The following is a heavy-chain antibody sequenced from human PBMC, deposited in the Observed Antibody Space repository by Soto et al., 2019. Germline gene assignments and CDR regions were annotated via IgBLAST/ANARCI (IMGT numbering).Heavy chain of an antibody. D-gene: IGHD3-22*01. CDR1: GFTFSSYA. Sequence: EVQLLESGGGLVQPGGSLRLSCAASGFTFSSYAMSWVRQAPGKGLEWVSAISGSGGSTYYADSVKGRFTISRDNSKNTLYLQMNSLRAEDTAVYYCAKDPYRDYYDSSGSDPDYFDYWGQGTLVTVSS. CDR3: AKDPYRDYYDSSGSDPDYFDY. CDR2: ISGSGGST. J-gene: IGHJ4*02. V-gene: IGHV3-23*01.